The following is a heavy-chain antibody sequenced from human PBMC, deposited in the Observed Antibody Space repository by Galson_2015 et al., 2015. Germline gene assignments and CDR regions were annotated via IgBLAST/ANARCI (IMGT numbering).Heavy chain of an antibody. J-gene: IGHJ4*02. CDR3: AILPSGWYAY. CDR1: GYTFTSYG. CDR2: ISGYNDNT. Sequence: SVKVSCKASGYTFTSYGISWVRQAPGQGLEWMGWISGYNDNTNYAQKLQGRVTMTTDTSTSTAYMELKSLRSDDTAVYYCAILPSGWYAYWGQATLVTVSS. V-gene: IGHV1-18*04. D-gene: IGHD6-19*01.